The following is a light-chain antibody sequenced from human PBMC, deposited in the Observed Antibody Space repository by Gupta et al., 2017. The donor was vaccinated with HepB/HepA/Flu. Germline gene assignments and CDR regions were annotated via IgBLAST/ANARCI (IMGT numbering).Light chain of an antibody. Sequence: DIVMTQSPDSLAVSLGERATINCKSSQSVLYSSNNKNYLAWYQQKPGQPPKLLIYWASTRECGVPDRFSGSGSGTDFTLTISRLQAEDVAVYYCQQYYSTWTFGQGTKVEIK. CDR3: QQYYSTWT. V-gene: IGKV4-1*01. J-gene: IGKJ1*01. CDR1: QSVLYSSNNKNY. CDR2: WAS.